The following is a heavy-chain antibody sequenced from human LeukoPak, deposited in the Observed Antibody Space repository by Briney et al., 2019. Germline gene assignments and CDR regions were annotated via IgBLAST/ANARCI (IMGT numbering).Heavy chain of an antibody. CDR1: GYTFTDYY. D-gene: IGHD3-10*01. CDR2: ITPKSGAT. Sequence: ASVKVSCKASGYTFTDYYIHWVRQAPGQGLEWMGWITPKSGATIYAQTFKGRVSMTSDTSVSTAYMELNSLRSDDTAVYYCARAYRLLRGVSPFGDWGQGTLVSVSP. CDR3: ARAYRLLRGVSPFGD. J-gene: IGHJ4*02. V-gene: IGHV1-2*02.